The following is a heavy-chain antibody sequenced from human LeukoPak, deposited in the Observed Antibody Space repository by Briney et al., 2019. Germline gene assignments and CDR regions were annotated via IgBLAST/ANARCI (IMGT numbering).Heavy chain of an antibody. Sequence: SETLSLTCTVSGGSISSFYWSWIRQPPGKGLEWIGFMYYSGSTNYNPSFKTRVTISVATSKNQLSLNLSSVTAADTAVYYCARKVGMSFDYWGQGTLATVSS. J-gene: IGHJ4*02. CDR1: GGSISSFY. V-gene: IGHV4-59*08. CDR2: MYYSGST. D-gene: IGHD2-21*01. CDR3: ARKVGMSFDY.